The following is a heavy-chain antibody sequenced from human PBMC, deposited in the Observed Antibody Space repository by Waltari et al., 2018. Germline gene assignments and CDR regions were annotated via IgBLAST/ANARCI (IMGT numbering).Heavy chain of an antibody. CDR3: ARGTIFGVVKAPFYYFDY. Sequence: QVQLVQSGAEVKKPGASVKVSCKASGYTFTGYYMHWVRQAPGQGLEWMGRINPNSGGTNYAQKFQGRVTMTRDTSISTAYMELSRLRSDDTAVYYCARGTIFGVVKAPFYYFDYWGQGTLVTVSS. J-gene: IGHJ4*02. CDR1: GYTFTGYY. D-gene: IGHD3-3*01. V-gene: IGHV1-2*06. CDR2: INPNSGGT.